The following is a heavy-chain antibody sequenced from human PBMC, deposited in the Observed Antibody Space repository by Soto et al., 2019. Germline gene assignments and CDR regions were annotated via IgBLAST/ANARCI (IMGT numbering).Heavy chain of an antibody. CDR3: ATHGTEKYEYFHQ. Sequence: QVQLQESGPGLVKPSETLSLTCTVSGGSISSHFWSWIRQPPGKGLEWIGYFYYRGSTNYNPSLKSRVTISVDTSKNQFSLELSSVTAADTAVYYCATHGTEKYEYFHQWGQGTLVTVSS. V-gene: IGHV4-59*08. CDR1: GGSISSHF. D-gene: IGHD1-26*01. J-gene: IGHJ1*01. CDR2: FYYRGST.